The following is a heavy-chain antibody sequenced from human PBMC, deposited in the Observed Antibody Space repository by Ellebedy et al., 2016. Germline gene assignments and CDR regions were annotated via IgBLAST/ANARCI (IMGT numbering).Heavy chain of an antibody. V-gene: IGHV3-21*06. Sequence: GGSLRLSXAASGFTFSNYTMNWVRQAPGKGLEWVSSISRSSTYIYYADSVKGRFTISRDNAKNSLYLQISSLRVEDTAVYYCGPGSENSGGEVGPWGPGTLVTVSS. CDR3: GPGSENSGGEVGP. J-gene: IGHJ4*02. CDR1: GFTFSNYT. D-gene: IGHD2-15*01. CDR2: ISRSSTYI.